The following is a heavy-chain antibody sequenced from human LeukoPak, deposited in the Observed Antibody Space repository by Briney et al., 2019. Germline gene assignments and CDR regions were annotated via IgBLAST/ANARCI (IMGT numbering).Heavy chain of an antibody. CDR2: MNPNSGNT. Sequence: ASVKVSCKASGYTFTSYDINWVRQATGQGLEWMGWMNPNSGNTGYAQKFQGRVTMTRNTSISTAYMELSSLRSEDTAVYYCARGAAMVYLGGYWGQGTLVTVSS. V-gene: IGHV1-8*01. D-gene: IGHD2-2*01. CDR3: ARGAAMVYLGGY. CDR1: GYTFTSYD. J-gene: IGHJ4*02.